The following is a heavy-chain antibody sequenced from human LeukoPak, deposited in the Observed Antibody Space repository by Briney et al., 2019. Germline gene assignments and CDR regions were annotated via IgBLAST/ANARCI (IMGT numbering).Heavy chain of an antibody. D-gene: IGHD6-6*01. J-gene: IGHJ4*02. CDR2: IYYSGST. CDR1: GGSISSSSYY. Sequence: SETLSLTCTVSGGSISSSSYYWGWIRQPPGKGLEWIGSIYYSGSTYYNPSLKSRVTISVDTSKNQFSLKLSSVTAADTAVYYCARHRFGTSIAARFDYWGQGTLVTVSS. CDR3: ARHRFGTSIAARFDY. V-gene: IGHV4-39*01.